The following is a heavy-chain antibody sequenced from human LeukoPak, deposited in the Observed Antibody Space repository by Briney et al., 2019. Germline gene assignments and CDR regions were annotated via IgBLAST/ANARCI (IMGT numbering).Heavy chain of an antibody. Sequence: PSETLSLTCAVYGGSFSGYYWSWIRQPPGKGLEWIGEINHSGSTNYNPSLKSRVTISVDTAKNQFSLKLSSVIAADTAVYYCARHIVVVPVAIEGFDYWGQGTLVTASS. CDR1: GGSFSGYY. CDR2: INHSGST. J-gene: IGHJ4*02. D-gene: IGHD2-2*02. V-gene: IGHV4-34*01. CDR3: ARHIVVVPVAIEGFDY.